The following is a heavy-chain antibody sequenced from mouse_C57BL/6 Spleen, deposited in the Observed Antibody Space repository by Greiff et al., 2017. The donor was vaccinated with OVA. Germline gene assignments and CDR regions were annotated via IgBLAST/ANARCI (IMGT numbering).Heavy chain of an antibody. CDR3: ARNIRLGSSYWYFDV. D-gene: IGHD1-1*01. CDR1: GFSLTSYG. Sequence: QVQLKQSGPGLVQPSQSLSITCTVSGFSLTSYGVHWVRQSPGKGLEWLGVIWSGGSTDYNAAFISRLSISKDNSKSQVVFKMNSLQADDTAIDYCARNIRLGSSYWYFDVWGTGTTVTVSS. V-gene: IGHV2-2*01. CDR2: IWSGGST. J-gene: IGHJ1*03.